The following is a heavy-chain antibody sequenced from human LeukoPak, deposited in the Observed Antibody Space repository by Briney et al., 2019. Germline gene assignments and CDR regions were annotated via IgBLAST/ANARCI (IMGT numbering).Heavy chain of an antibody. D-gene: IGHD3-10*01. CDR1: GFTFSAYS. CDR2: ISSSGSTI. J-gene: IGHJ6*03. V-gene: IGHV3-11*01. Sequence: GGSLRLSCATSGFTFSAYSMSWVRQAPGKGLEWVSYISSSGSTIYYADSVKGRSTISRDNAKNSLYLQMNSLRAEDTAVYYCARESLHGSGSYSYYYYYMDVWGKGTTVTISS. CDR3: ARESLHGSGSYSYYYYYMDV.